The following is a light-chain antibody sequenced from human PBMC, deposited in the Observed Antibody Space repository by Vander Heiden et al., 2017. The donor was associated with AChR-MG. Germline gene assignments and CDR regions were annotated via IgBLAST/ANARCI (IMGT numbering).Light chain of an antibody. J-gene: IGKJ1*01. CDR1: QSISSY. V-gene: IGKV1-39*01. CDR3: QQRESTGRT. Sequence: DIQMTQSPPSLSASVGDRSAITCRASQSISSYLNWYQQKPGKAPKRLIYAASSLQSGVPSRCSGSGSGTEFTLTISSLQPEDFATYYCQQRESTGRTFGQGTRVEIK. CDR2: AAS.